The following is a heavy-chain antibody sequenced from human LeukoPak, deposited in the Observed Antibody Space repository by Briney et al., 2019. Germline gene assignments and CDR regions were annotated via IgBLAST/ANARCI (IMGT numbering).Heavy chain of an antibody. Sequence: GGSLRLSCAASGFTFSSYAMSWVRQAPGKGLEWVSAISGSGGSTYYADSVKGRFTISRDNPKNTLYLQMNSLRAEDTAVYYCAKQGPARIPIVVVTAMAHWGQGTLVTVSS. CDR2: ISGSGGST. V-gene: IGHV3-23*01. J-gene: IGHJ4*02. D-gene: IGHD2-21*02. CDR3: AKQGPARIPIVVVTAMAH. CDR1: GFTFSSYA.